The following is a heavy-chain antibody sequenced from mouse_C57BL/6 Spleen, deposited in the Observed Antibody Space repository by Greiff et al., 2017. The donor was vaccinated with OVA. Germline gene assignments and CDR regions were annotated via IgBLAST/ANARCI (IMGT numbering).Heavy chain of an antibody. J-gene: IGHJ2*01. D-gene: IGHD1-1*01. CDR1: GYTFTDYN. CDR3: ARSISTVVAPLDY. V-gene: IGHV1-22*01. CDR2: INPNNGGT. Sequence: VQLQQSGPELVKPGASVKMSCKASGYTFTDYNMHWVKQSHGKSLEWIGYINPNNGGTSYNQKFKDKATLTVNKSSSTAYMELRSLTSEESAFYYCARSISTVVAPLDYWGQGTTLTVSS.